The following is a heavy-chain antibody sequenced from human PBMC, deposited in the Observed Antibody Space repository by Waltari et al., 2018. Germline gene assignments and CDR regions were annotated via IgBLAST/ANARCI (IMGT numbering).Heavy chain of an antibody. CDR2: IYPGDSDT. CDR3: AVRHCGGDCYMTDEPAFDI. D-gene: IGHD2-21*01. CDR1: GYSFTSYW. V-gene: IGHV5-51*01. J-gene: IGHJ3*02. Sequence: EVQLVQSGAEVKKPGESLKISCKGSGYSFTSYWIGWVRQMPGKGLEWMGIIYPGDSDTRYSPSFQGQVTISADKSISTAYLQWSSLKASDTAMYYCAVRHCGGDCYMTDEPAFDIWGQGTMVTVSS.